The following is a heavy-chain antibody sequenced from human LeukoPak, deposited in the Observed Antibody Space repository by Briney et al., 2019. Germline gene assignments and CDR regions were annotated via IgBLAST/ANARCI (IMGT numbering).Heavy chain of an antibody. J-gene: IGHJ4*02. Sequence: PGGSLRLSCAASGFTFSDYHMSWIRQAAGKGLEWVSYISSSSDYTNYADSVKGRFTISRHNSKNTLYLQTNSLRAEDTAVYYCARGGIAAGRVYWGQGTLVTVSS. CDR1: GFTFSDYH. CDR3: ARGGIAAGRVY. V-gene: IGHV3-11*05. D-gene: IGHD6-6*01. CDR2: ISSSSDYT.